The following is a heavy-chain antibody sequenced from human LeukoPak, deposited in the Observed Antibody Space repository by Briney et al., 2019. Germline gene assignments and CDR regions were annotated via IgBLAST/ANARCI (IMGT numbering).Heavy chain of an antibody. CDR1: GYTLTELS. J-gene: IGHJ4*02. V-gene: IGHV1-24*01. CDR2: FDPEDGET. CDR3: ATGVRGVIPSFDY. Sequence: ASVNVSCKVSGYTLTELSMHWVRQAPGKGLEWMGGFDPEDGETIYAQKFQGRVTMTEDTSTDTAYMELSSLRSEDTAVYYCATGVRGVIPSFDYWGQGPRSPSPQ. D-gene: IGHD3-10*01.